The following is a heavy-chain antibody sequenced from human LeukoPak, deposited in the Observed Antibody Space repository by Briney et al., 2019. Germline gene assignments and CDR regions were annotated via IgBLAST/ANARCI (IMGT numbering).Heavy chain of an antibody. J-gene: IGHJ4*02. D-gene: IGHD3-10*01. CDR3: AKDVMYYYGSGSYDY. CDR2: ISYDGSSK. V-gene: IGHV3-30*18. Sequence: GGSLRLSCAASGFTFSSYGMHWVRQAPGKGLEWVAVISYDGSSKYYADSVKGRFTISRDNSKNTLYLQMNSLRAEDTAVYYCAKDVMYYYGSGSYDYWGQGTLVTVSS. CDR1: GFTFSSYG.